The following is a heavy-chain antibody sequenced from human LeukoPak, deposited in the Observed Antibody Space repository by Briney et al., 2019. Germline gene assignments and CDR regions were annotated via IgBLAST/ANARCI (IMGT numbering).Heavy chain of an antibody. V-gene: IGHV3-23*01. CDR3: ARDIELST. J-gene: IGHJ3*01. CDR2: IASSGLNT. Sequence: GGSLRLSCAASRFMFRDAAMTWVRQALGKGLEWVSLIASSGLNTYYADSVRGRFTISRDNSKSTLSLQMNSLRVEDTAIYYCARDIELSTWGLGTLVTVSS. CDR1: RFMFRDAA. D-gene: IGHD5-12*01.